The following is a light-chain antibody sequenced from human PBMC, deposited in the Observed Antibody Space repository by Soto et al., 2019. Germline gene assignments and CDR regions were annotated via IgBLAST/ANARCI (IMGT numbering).Light chain of an antibody. Sequence: QTVVTQETSMSVSPGGTVTLTCGSSTGTVTSGHYPYWIQQKPGQAPRTLIYDTSNKQSWTPARFSGSLLGGKAALTLSGAQPEDEADYYCLLPYSDAWVFGGGTKVTVL. CDR3: LLPYSDAWV. J-gene: IGLJ3*02. CDR1: TGTVTSGHY. V-gene: IGLV7-46*01. CDR2: DTS.